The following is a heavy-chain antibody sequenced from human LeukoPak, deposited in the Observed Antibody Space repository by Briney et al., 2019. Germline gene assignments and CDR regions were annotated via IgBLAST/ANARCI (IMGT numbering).Heavy chain of an antibody. CDR2: ISGSGGST. V-gene: IGHV3-23*01. CDR1: GFTFSSYG. J-gene: IGHJ6*03. D-gene: IGHD2-15*01. CDR3: AKNGDRGAYCTGGTCYPYFYYYMDV. Sequence: GGSLRLSCAASGFTFSSYGMSWVRQAPGKGLEWVSAISGSGGSTYYADSVKGRFTISRDNCKNTLYLQMNSLRAEDTAVYYCAKNGDRGAYCTGGTCYPYFYYYMDVWGKGTTVTI.